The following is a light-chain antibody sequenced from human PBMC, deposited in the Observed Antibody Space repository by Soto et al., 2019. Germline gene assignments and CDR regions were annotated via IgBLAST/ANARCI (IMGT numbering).Light chain of an antibody. CDR1: SSDVGGYNY. V-gene: IGLV2-11*01. CDR2: DVT. CDR3: SSHAGSYTYV. Sequence: QSVLTQPRSVSGSPGQSLTISCTGTSSDVGGYNYVSWYQQYPGKVPKLMIYDVTKRPSGVPDRFSGSKSGNTASLTISGLQAEDEADYYCSSHAGSYTYVFGTGTKLTVL. J-gene: IGLJ1*01.